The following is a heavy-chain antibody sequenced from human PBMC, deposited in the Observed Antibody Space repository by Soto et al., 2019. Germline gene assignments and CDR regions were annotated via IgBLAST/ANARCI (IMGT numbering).Heavy chain of an antibody. V-gene: IGHV4-59*01. CDR2: IYYSGST. D-gene: IGHD3-16*02. CDR1: GGSISSYY. J-gene: IGHJ6*02. Sequence: PSETLSLTCTVSGGSISSYYWSWIRQPPGKGLEWIGYIYYSGSTSYNPSLKSRVTISVDTSKNQFSLKLSSVTAADTAVYYCARSLLLGELSPPRGLDYYYYGRDVWGQGTTVTVSS. CDR3: ARSLLLGELSPPRGLDYYYYGRDV.